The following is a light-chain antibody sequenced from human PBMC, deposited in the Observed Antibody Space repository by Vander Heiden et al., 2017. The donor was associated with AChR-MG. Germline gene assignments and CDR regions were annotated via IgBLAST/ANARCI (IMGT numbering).Light chain of an antibody. CDR3: QQDSRSQT. V-gene: IGKV3-20*01. Sequence: EIVLTQSPGNLSLSPGEGASLSCRASQPLSNIYLAWYQQKPGQAPRLLISGASSRATGIPDRFSGSGSGTDFTLTISRLEPEDFAVYYCQQDSRSQTFGQRTKVEIK. CDR1: QPLSNIY. J-gene: IGKJ1*01. CDR2: GAS.